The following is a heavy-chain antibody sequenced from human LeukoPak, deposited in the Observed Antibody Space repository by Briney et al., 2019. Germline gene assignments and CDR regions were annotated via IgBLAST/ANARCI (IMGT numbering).Heavy chain of an antibody. Sequence: PGGSLRLSCAASGFTFSSYTIHWVRQAPGKGLEWVAGMSYDGFNKYYADSVKGRFTISRDNSKNTLYLQMNSLRAEDTAVYYCARSIAVAVALDYWGQGTLVTVSS. D-gene: IGHD6-19*01. V-gene: IGHV3-30*04. CDR3: ARSIAVAVALDY. J-gene: IGHJ4*02. CDR1: GFTFSSYT. CDR2: MSYDGFNK.